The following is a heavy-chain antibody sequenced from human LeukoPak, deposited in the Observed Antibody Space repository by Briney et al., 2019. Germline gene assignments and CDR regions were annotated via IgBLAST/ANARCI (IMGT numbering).Heavy chain of an antibody. J-gene: IGHJ4*02. D-gene: IGHD3-3*01. CDR2: INPNSGGT. Sequence: ASVKVSCKASGYTFTGYYMHWVRQAPGQGLEWMGWINPNSGGTNYAQKFQGWVTMTRDTSISTAYMELSRLRSDDTAVYYCARAKYYDFWSGYYTTSPFDYWGQGTLVTVSS. V-gene: IGHV1-2*04. CDR3: ARAKYYDFWSGYYTTSPFDY. CDR1: GYTFTGYY.